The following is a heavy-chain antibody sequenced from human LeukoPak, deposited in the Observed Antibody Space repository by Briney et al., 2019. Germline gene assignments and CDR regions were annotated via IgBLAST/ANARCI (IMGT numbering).Heavy chain of an antibody. Sequence: GGSLRLSCAASGFTFSSYGMHWVRQAPGKGLEWVAFIRYDGSNKYYADSVKGRFTISRDNSQNTLYLQMNSVQPDDTAVYYGAKERVRGVSYFDYWGQGSLVIVSS. CDR3: AKERVRGVSYFDY. CDR1: GFTFSSYG. CDR2: IRYDGSNK. J-gene: IGHJ4*02. V-gene: IGHV3-30*02. D-gene: IGHD3-10*01.